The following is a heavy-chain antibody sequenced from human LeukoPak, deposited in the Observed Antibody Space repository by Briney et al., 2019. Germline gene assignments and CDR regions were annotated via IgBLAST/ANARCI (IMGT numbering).Heavy chain of an antibody. V-gene: IGHV3-23*01. CDR3: AAGGYSYGFFDY. J-gene: IGHJ4*02. Sequence: SGGSLRLSCAASGFTFSSYAMSWVRQAPGKGLEWVSAISGSGGSTYYADSVKGRFTISRDNSKNTLYLQMNSLRAEDTAVYYCAAGGYSYGFFDYWGQGTLVAVSS. D-gene: IGHD5-18*01. CDR1: GFTFSSYA. CDR2: ISGSGGST.